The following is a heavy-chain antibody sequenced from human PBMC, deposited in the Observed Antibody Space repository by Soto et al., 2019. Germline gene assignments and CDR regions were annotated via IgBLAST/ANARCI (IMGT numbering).Heavy chain of an antibody. CDR2: IYYSGST. CDR3: ARAERRASYYYYYGMDV. V-gene: IGHV4-31*03. J-gene: IGHJ6*02. CDR1: GGSISSGGYY. Sequence: QVQLQASGPGLVKPSQTLSLTCTVSGGSISSGGYYWSWIRQHPGKGLEWSGYIYYSGSTYYNPSLNSRVTIAVDTSKIQFSLKLSSVTAADTAVYYCARAERRASYYYYYGMDVWGQGTTVTVSS.